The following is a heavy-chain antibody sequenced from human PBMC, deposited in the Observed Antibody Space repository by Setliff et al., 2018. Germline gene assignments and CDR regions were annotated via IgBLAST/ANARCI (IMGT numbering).Heavy chain of an antibody. J-gene: IGHJ5*02. V-gene: IGHV1-3*01. CDR2: INAGNGNT. Sequence: GASVKVSCKASGYTFTSYAMHWVRQAPGQRLEWMGWINAGNGNTKYSQKFQGRVTITRDTSASTAYMELSSLRSEDTAVYYCAREIVTPYITMVRETARGFDPWGQGTLVTVS. CDR3: AREIVTPYITMVRETARGFDP. D-gene: IGHD3-10*01. CDR1: GYTFTSYA.